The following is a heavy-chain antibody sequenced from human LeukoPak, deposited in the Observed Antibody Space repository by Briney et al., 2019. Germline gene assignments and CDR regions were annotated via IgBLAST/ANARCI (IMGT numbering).Heavy chain of an antibody. CDR3: ARGILGGAFDI. CDR2: ISASGSTI. D-gene: IGHD2/OR15-2a*01. Sequence: PGGSLRLSCAASGFTFSSYEMNWVRQAPGKGPEWVSYISASGSTIYYADSVRGRFTIYRGNAQNSLYLQMNSLRAEDTAVYYCARGILGGAFDIWGQGTMVTVSS. J-gene: IGHJ3*02. CDR1: GFTFSSYE. V-gene: IGHV3-48*03.